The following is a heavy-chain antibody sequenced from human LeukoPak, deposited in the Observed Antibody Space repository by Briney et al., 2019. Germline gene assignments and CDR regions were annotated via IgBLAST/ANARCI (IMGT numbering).Heavy chain of an antibody. CDR1: GGSISSSNYY. CDR2: IYYSGST. V-gene: IGHV4-39*01. J-gene: IGHJ4*02. CDR3: ARLGLGSSRDY. Sequence: SETLSLTSTVSGGSISSSNYYWGWIRQPPGKGLEWIGSIYYSGSTFYNPSLKSRVTISVDTSKNQFSLKLSSVTAADTAVYYCARLGLGSSRDYWGQGTLVTVSS. D-gene: IGHD6-6*01.